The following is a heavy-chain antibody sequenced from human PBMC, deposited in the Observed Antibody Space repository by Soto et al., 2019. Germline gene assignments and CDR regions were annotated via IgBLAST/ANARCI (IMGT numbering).Heavy chain of an antibody. CDR3: ARGLLIAAADYYYYYGMDV. D-gene: IGHD6-13*01. V-gene: IGHV4-34*01. J-gene: IGHJ6*02. CDR2: INHSGST. CDR1: GGSFSGYY. Sequence: QVQLQQWGAGLLKPSETLSLTCAVYGGSFSGYYWSWIRQPPGKGLEWIGEINHSGSTNYNPSLKSRVTISVDTSKKQFSLKLSSVTAADTAVYYCARGLLIAAADYYYYYGMDVWGQGTTVTVSS.